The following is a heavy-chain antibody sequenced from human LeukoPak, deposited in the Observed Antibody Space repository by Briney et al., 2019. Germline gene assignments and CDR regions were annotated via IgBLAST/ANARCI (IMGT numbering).Heavy chain of an antibody. V-gene: IGHV1-2*02. CDR1: GYTFTSYD. D-gene: IGHD3-9*01. Sequence: ASVKVSCKASGYTFTSYDINWVRQATGQGLEWMGWINPNSGGTNYAQKFQGRVTMTRDTSISTAYMELSRLRSDDTAVYYCARELWDILTGYYPGREYWFDPWGQGTLVTVSS. CDR2: INPNSGGT. J-gene: IGHJ5*02. CDR3: ARELWDILTGYYPGREYWFDP.